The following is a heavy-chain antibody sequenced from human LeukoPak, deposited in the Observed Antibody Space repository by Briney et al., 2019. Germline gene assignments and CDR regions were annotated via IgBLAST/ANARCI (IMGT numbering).Heavy chain of an antibody. D-gene: IGHD3-22*01. CDR2: ISGSGGRT. V-gene: IGHV3-23*01. CDR3: AKGRSAAMIEAAFDY. J-gene: IGHJ4*02. Sequence: HPGGSLRLSCAASGFTFSSYAMSWVRQAPGKGLEWVSVISGSGGRTYYEDSVKGRFTISKDNSKNTLYLQMNSLRAEDTAVYYCAKGRSAAMIEAAFDYWGQGTLVTVSS. CDR1: GFTFSSYA.